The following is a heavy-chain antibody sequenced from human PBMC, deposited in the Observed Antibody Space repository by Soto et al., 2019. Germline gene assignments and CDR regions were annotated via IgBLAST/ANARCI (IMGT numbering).Heavy chain of an antibody. J-gene: IGHJ4*02. CDR2: ISYDGSNK. CDR1: GFTFSSYA. CDR3: ARGDEQQLVRGFDY. V-gene: IGHV3-30-3*01. Sequence: QVQLVESGGGVVQPGRSLRLSCAASGFTFSSYAMHWVRQAPGKGLEWVAVISYDGSNKYYADSVKGRFTISRDNSKNTLYLQMNSLRAEDTAVYYCARGDEQQLVRGFDYWGQGTLVTVSS. D-gene: IGHD6-13*01.